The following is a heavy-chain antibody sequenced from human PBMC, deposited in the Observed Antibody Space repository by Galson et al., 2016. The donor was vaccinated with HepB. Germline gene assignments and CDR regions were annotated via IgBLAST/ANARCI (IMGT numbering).Heavy chain of an antibody. CDR2: IYGGGSYI. J-gene: IGHJ3*02. CDR3: ARRKIAEFKDSFYI. Sequence: QSGAEVKEPGESLKISCQGSGFHFPTYWIGWVRQMPGLGLEWMGMIYGGGSYIRNRPSFQGQVTMSIDKSISTAYLQLSSLKASDSGMYHCARRKIAEFKDSFYIWGQGTMVTVSS. D-gene: IGHD2-21*01. V-gene: IGHV5-51*01. CDR1: GFHFPTYW.